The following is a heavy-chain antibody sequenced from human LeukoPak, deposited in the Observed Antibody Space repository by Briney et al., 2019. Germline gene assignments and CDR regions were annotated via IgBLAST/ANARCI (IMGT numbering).Heavy chain of an antibody. CDR1: GFTFSSYT. CDR2: ISSSSSYI. Sequence: GGSLRLSCAASGFTFSSYTMNWVRQAPGKGLEWVSSISSSSSYIYYADSVKGRFTISRDNSKSTLYLQMNSLRVEDAAVHYCAKRRYDTSSLDWFDPWGQGTLVTVSS. V-gene: IGHV3-21*04. J-gene: IGHJ5*02. D-gene: IGHD6-13*01. CDR3: AKRRYDTSSLDWFDP.